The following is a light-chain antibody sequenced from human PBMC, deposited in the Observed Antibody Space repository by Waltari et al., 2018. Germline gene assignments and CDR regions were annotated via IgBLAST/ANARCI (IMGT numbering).Light chain of an antibody. CDR1: HDISKN. CDR3: QQYENLPLT. Sequence: DIQMTQAPSSLSASVGDRVTITCQASHDISKNLNWFQQKPGKAPKVLIYDASNLRTGVPLRFSGSGSGTHFTFTISSLQPEDIATYYCQQYENLPLTFGGGTKVEIK. V-gene: IGKV1-33*01. J-gene: IGKJ4*01. CDR2: DAS.